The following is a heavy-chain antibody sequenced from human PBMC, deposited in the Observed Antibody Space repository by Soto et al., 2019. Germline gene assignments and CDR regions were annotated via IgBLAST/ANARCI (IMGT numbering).Heavy chain of an antibody. CDR2: INAGNGNT. CDR3: ARDLGGWPDY. V-gene: IGHV1-3*01. CDR1: GYTFTSYA. Sequence: ASVEVSCKASGYTFTSYAMHWLRQAPGQRLEWMGWINAGNGNTKYSQRFQGRVTITRDTSASTAYMELSSLRSEDTAVYYCARDLGGWPDYWGQGTLVTVSS. J-gene: IGHJ4*02. D-gene: IGHD2-15*01.